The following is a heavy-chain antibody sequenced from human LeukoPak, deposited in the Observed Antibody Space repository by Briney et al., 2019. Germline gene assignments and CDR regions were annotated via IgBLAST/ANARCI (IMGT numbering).Heavy chain of an antibody. CDR2: ISGSGGSP. CDR1: GFTFSSYA. D-gene: IGHD1-7*01. V-gene: IGHV3-23*01. CDR3: ARDVRSGGTTAGGNAFDI. J-gene: IGHJ3*02. Sequence: QTGGSLRLSCAASGFTFSSYAMSWVRQAPGKGLEWVSAISGSGGSPYYADSVKGRFTISRDNAKNSLYLQMNSLRAEDTAVYYCARDVRSGGTTAGGNAFDIWGQGTMVTVSS.